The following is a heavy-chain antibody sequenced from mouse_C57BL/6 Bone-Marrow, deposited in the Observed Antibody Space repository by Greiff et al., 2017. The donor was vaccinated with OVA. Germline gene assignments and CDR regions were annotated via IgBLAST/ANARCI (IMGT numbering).Heavy chain of an antibody. CDR1: GFTFSSYG. Sequence: EVKLVESGGDLVKPGGSLKLSCAASGFTFSSYGMSWVRQTPDKRLEWVATISSGGSYTYYPDSVKGRFTISRDNAKNTLYLQMSSLKSEDTAMYYCARPYGNLAWFAYWGQGTLVTVSA. D-gene: IGHD2-1*01. CDR3: ARPYGNLAWFAY. J-gene: IGHJ3*01. V-gene: IGHV5-6*01. CDR2: ISSGGSYT.